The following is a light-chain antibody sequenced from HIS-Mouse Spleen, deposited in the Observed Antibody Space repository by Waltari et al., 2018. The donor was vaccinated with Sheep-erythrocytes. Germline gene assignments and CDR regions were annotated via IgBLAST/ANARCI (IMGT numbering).Light chain of an antibody. CDR3: QQFNNYPRT. CDR1: KGISSA. Sequence: AIQLTQSPSSLSASVGDRVTITCRASKGISSALAWYQQKPGKAPKLLIYDASSLESGVPSRFSGSGSGTDFTLTISSLRPEDFATYYCQQFNNYPRTFGQGTKVEIK. J-gene: IGKJ1*01. V-gene: IGKV1D-13*01. CDR2: DAS.